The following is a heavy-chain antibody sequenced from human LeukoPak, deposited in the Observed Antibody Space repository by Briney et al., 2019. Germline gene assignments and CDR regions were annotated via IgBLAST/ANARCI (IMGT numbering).Heavy chain of an antibody. CDR2: ISVSGENT. V-gene: IGHV3-23*01. CDR3: AKYGSGTYYNGLH. CDR1: GFTFSSYA. D-gene: IGHD3-10*01. J-gene: IGHJ4*02. Sequence: GGSLRLSCAASGFTFSSYAMTWVRQAPGKGLQGVATISVSGENTYYADSVKGRFTIPRDISKSTLYLQMNSLRDEDTALYYCAKYGSGTYYNGLHRGQGTLVTVSS.